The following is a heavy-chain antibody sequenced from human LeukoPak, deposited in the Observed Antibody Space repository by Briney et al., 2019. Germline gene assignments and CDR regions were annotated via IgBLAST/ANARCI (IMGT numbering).Heavy chain of an antibody. V-gene: IGHV1-24*01. Sequence: ASVKVSCKVSGYTLSRLSMQWVRQAPGKGLEGMGGFVPEDGKTIYAQNFQGRVTMTEDTSTDTAYMELSSLRSEDTALYFCAAISSTASGYDCFDSWGQGTLVTVSS. CDR3: AAISSTASGYDCFDS. D-gene: IGHD5-12*01. CDR2: FVPEDGKT. J-gene: IGHJ4*02. CDR1: GYTLSRLS.